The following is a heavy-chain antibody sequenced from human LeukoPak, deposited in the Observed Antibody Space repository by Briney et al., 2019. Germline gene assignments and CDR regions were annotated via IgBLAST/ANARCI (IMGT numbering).Heavy chain of an antibody. J-gene: IGHJ4*02. CDR2: IKQDGSEK. CDR3: AARTYYDFWSGYYRDY. Sequence: GGSLRLSCAASGFTFSSYWMSWVRQAPGKGLEGVANIKQDGSEKYYVDSVKGRFTISRDNAKNSLYLQMNSLRAEDTAVYYCAARTYYDFWSGYYRDYWGQGTLVTVSS. V-gene: IGHV3-7*01. D-gene: IGHD3-3*01. CDR1: GFTFSSYW.